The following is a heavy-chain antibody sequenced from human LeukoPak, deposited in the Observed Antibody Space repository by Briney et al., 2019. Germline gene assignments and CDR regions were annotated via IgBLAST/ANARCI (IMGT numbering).Heavy chain of an antibody. CDR2: MHTSGNT. CDR3: AREGTAARVMDY. CDR1: GGSLSSYY. J-gene: IGHJ4*02. Sequence: PSETLSLTCNVSGGSLSSYYWSWIRQPAGKGLEWIGRMHTSGNTNQNPSLKSRVTMSVDTSKNQFSQNVSSVTAADTALYYCAREGTAARVMDYWGQGTLVTVSS. D-gene: IGHD6-6*01. V-gene: IGHV4-4*07.